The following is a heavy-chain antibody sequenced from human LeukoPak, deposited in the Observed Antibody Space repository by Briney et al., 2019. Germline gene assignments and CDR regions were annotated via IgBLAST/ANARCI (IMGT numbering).Heavy chain of an antibody. CDR3: AREGADGDSRGYFDY. Sequence: SETLSLTCTVSGGSISSYYWSWIRQHPGKGLEWIGYIYYSGSTYYNPSLKSRVTISVDTSENQFSLKLSSVTAADTAVYYCAREGADGDSRGYFDYWGQGTLVTVSS. V-gene: IGHV4-59*06. CDR1: GGSISSYY. CDR2: IYYSGST. D-gene: IGHD4-17*01. J-gene: IGHJ4*02.